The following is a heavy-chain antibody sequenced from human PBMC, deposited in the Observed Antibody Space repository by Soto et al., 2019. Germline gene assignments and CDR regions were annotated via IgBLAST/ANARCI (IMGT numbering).Heavy chain of an antibody. V-gene: IGHV3-23*01. Sequence: EVQLLESGGGLVQPGGSLRLSCTASGFTFSSYAMSWVRQAPGKGLEWVSLISASGGGTYYADSVKGRFTISRDNSKNALYLHMNSLRAEDTAVYYCAKHAAAAAPDSWGEGTQVTVSS. D-gene: IGHD6-13*01. CDR3: AKHAAAAAPDS. CDR2: ISASGGGT. CDR1: GFTFSSYA. J-gene: IGHJ4*02.